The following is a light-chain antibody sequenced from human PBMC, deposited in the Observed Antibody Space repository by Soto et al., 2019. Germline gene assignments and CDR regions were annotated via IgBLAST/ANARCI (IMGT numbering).Light chain of an antibody. CDR3: QSYDSSLSGSRV. CDR2: SDD. V-gene: IGLV1-47*02. J-gene: IGLJ3*02. CDR1: TSDIGSNY. Sequence: QSVLTQPPSASETPGQRVTISCSGSTSDIGSNYVYWYQQFSGTAPKLIIYSDDQRPSGVPDRFSGSKSGTSASLAITGLQAEDEADYYCQSYDSSLSGSRVFGGGTKLTVL.